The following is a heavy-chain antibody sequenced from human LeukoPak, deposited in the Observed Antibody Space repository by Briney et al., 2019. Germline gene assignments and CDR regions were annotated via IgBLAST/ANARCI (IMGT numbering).Heavy chain of an antibody. V-gene: IGHV3-48*03. D-gene: IGHD3-10*01. CDR3: AREIRGFFDY. J-gene: IGHJ4*02. CDR1: GFTFSSYE. CDR2: ISSSGSTI. Sequence: GGSLRLSCAASGFTFSSYEMNWVRQAPGKGLEWVSYISSSGSTIYYADSVKGRFTISRDNAKNSLYLQMNSLRAEDTAAYHCAREIRGFFDYWGQGTLVTVSS.